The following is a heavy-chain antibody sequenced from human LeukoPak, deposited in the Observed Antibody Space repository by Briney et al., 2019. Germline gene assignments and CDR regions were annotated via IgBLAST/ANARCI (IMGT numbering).Heavy chain of an antibody. CDR3: ARTIVVVPAAILYFDY. Sequence: SETLSLTCTVSGGSISSYYWSWIRQPPGKGLEWSGYIYYSGSTNYNPSLKSRVTISVDTSKNQFSLKLGSVTAADTAVYYCARTIVVVPAAILYFDYWGQGTLVTVSS. D-gene: IGHD2-2*01. CDR2: IYYSGST. J-gene: IGHJ4*02. V-gene: IGHV4-59*01. CDR1: GGSISSYY.